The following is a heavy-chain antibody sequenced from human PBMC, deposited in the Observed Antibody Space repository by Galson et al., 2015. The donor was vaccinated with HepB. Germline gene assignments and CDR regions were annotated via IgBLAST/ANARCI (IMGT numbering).Heavy chain of an antibody. Sequence: SLRLSCAASGFTSGLTFSSYAMSWVRQAPGKGLQWVSTISSSGGTTYYADSVEGRFTLSRDNSKHTVYLQMNSLRADDTAVYYCAKAASRGDYYYYYMDVWGIGTTVTVSS. CDR3: AKAASRGDYYYYYMDV. V-gene: IGHV3-23*01. CDR1: GFTSGLTFSSYA. CDR2: ISSSGGTT. J-gene: IGHJ6*03.